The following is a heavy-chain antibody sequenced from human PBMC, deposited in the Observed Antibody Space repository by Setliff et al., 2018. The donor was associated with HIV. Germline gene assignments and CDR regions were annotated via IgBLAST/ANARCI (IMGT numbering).Heavy chain of an antibody. CDR1: GYSISSSNW. J-gene: IGHJ3*02. Sequence: SETLSLTCVVSGYSISSSNWWGWIRQPPGKGLEWIEYINHNELTYYNPSLKSRIIMSVDASKKQLSLKLSSVTAVDTAVYFCARISNGFEPNAFDTWGLGTMVTVSS. V-gene: IGHV4-28*01. CDR3: ARISNGFEPNAFDT. D-gene: IGHD3-22*01. CDR2: INHNELT.